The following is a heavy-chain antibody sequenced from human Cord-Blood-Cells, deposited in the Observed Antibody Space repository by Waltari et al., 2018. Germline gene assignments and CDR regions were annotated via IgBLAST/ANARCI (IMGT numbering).Heavy chain of an antibody. V-gene: IGHV4-59*01. CDR2: IYYSGST. J-gene: IGHJ5*02. Sequence: QVQLQASGPGLVKPSETLSPTCTVSGGSISSYYWSCIRPPPGKGLEWIGYIYYSGSTNYNPSLKSRVTISVDTSKNQFSLKLSSVTAADTAVYYCARGGYDFWSGSNPNWFDPWGQGTLVTVSS. CDR3: ARGGYDFWSGSNPNWFDP. CDR1: GGSISSYY. D-gene: IGHD3-3*01.